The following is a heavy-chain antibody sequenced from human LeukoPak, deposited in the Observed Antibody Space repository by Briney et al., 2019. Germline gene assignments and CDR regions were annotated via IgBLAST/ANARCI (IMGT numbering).Heavy chain of an antibody. V-gene: IGHV1-8*01. D-gene: IGHD1-26*01. J-gene: IGHJ4*02. CDR3: ASSPNDGSYYGGFDY. CDR1: VYTFTSYD. CDR2: MNPNSGNT. Sequence: ASVKVSCKASVYTFTSYDINWVRQATGQGLEWMGWMNPNSGNTGYAQKFQGGVTMTRNTSISTAYMELSSLRSEDTAVYYCASSPNDGSYYGGFDYWGQGTLVTVSS.